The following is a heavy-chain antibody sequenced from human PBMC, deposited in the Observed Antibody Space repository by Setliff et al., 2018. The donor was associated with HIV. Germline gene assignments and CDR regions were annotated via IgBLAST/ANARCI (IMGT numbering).Heavy chain of an antibody. CDR2: IHPGDSHT. D-gene: IGHD6-13*01. J-gene: IGHJ3*02. CDR1: GYSFTSYW. CDR3: ARHRHTAAGTLDAFDI. Sequence: PGESLKISCKGSGYSFTSYWIAWVRQMPGKGLEWMGIIHPGDSHTRYSPSFQGQVTFSADKSISTAYLQWSTLKASDTAIYYCARHRHTAAGTLDAFDIWGQGTVVTVSS. V-gene: IGHV5-51*01.